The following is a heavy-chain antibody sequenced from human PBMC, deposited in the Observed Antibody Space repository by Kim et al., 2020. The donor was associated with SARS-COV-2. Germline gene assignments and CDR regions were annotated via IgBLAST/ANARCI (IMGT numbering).Heavy chain of an antibody. CDR2: IYSGGST. Sequence: GGSLRLSCAASGFTVSSNYMSWVRQAPGKGLEWVSVIYSGGSTYYADSVKGRFTISRHNSKNTLYLQMNSLRAEDTAVYYCARALSIAAAEDDYWGQGTLVTVSS. CDR3: ARALSIAAAEDDY. D-gene: IGHD6-13*01. CDR1: GFTVSSNY. J-gene: IGHJ4*02. V-gene: IGHV3-53*04.